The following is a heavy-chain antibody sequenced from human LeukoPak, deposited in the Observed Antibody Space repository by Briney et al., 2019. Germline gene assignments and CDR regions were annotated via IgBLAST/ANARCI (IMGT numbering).Heavy chain of an antibody. CDR1: GGSISSYY. CDR3: ARHGAAAGHNWFDP. Sequence: SETLSLTCTVSGGSISSYYWSWIRQPPGKGLEWIGYIYYSGSTNYNPSLKSRVTISVDTSKNQFSLKLSSVTAADTAVYYCARHGAAAGHNWFDPWGQGTLVTVPS. CDR2: IYYSGST. D-gene: IGHD6-13*01. J-gene: IGHJ5*02. V-gene: IGHV4-59*08.